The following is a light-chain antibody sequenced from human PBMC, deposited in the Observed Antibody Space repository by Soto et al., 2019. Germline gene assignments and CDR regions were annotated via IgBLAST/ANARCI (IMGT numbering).Light chain of an antibody. J-gene: IGKJ5*01. CDR1: QDINIY. CDR2: DAS. V-gene: IGKV1-33*01. Sequence: DIRMTQSPSTLFASVGGRVTITCQATQDINIYLNWYQQKPGKAPNLLIYDASNLEIGVPSRFSGSGSGTHFTFTISSLQTEDIGTYYCQQYDILPITFGRGTRLEIK. CDR3: QQYDILPIT.